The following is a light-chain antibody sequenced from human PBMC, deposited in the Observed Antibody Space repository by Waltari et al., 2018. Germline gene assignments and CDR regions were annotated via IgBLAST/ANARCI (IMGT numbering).Light chain of an antibody. J-gene: IGKJ1*01. Sequence: EIVMTQYPATLSVSPGERDTLSCRASQSVSSNLAWYQQQPGQAPRLLIYGASTRTAGIPARFSGSGSGTEFTLTISSLQSEDFAVYYCQQYDNWPPWTFGQGTKVEIK. CDR3: QQYDNWPPWT. CDR2: GAS. CDR1: QSVSSN. V-gene: IGKV3-15*01.